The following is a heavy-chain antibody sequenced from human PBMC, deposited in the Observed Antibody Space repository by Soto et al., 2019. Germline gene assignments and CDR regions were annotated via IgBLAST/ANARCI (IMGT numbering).Heavy chain of an antibody. V-gene: IGHV5-51*01. CDR1: AYTFAAYW. D-gene: IGHD2-21*01. CDR2: VNPGDSET. CDR3: ASPDCSAGVCYHCYDL. Sequence: XDSLKVSWQCSAYTFAAYWSGWVLQLPGKDPEWMGIVNPGDSETRYWPSFQGQVTISADKSINTAYLRWSSLKGSDTAIYYCASPDCSAGVCYHCYDLCGQRTRVTV. J-gene: IGHJ3*01.